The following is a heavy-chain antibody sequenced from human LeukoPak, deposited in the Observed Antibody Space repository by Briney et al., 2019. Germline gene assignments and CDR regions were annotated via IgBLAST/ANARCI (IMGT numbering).Heavy chain of an antibody. D-gene: IGHD5-24*01. J-gene: IGHJ4*02. CDR3: ARSRGWLQSHPLGY. CDR2: IYHSGST. Sequence: SETLSLTCTVSGYSISSGYYWGWIRQPPGKGLEWIGSIYHSGSTYYNPSLKSRVTTSVDTSKNQFSLKLTSVTAADTAVYYCARSRGWLQSHPLGYWGQGTLVTVSS. CDR1: GYSISSGYY. V-gene: IGHV4-38-2*02.